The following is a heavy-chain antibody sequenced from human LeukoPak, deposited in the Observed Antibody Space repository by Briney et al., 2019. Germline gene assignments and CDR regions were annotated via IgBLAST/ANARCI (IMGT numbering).Heavy chain of an antibody. V-gene: IGHV3-11*04. CDR3: VYSGDYEKGY. CDR1: GFTFSDNY. J-gene: IGHJ4*02. D-gene: IGHD4-17*01. CDR2: ISGNGGVI. Sequence: PGGSLRLSCAASGFTFSDNYMTWVRQAPGKGLEWLSYISGNGGVIQYADSVKGRFTISRDNAKNSLYLQMNSLRAEDTAVYYCVYSGDYEKGYWGQGTLVTVSS.